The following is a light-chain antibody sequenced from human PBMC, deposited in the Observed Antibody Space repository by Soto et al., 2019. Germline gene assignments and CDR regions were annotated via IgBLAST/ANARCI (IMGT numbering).Light chain of an antibody. CDR2: DVT. Sequence: QSALTQARSVSGSPGQSVTISCTGTSSDVGGYNYVSWYQQHPGKAPKLMIYDVTKRPSGVPDRFSGSKSGNKASLTISGLQAEDEADYYCYSYAGSYTWVFGGGTKLTVL. V-gene: IGLV2-11*01. CDR1: SSDVGGYNY. J-gene: IGLJ3*02. CDR3: YSYAGSYTWV.